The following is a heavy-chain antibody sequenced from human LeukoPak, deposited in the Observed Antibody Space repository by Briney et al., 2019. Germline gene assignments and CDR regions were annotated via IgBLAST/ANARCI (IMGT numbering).Heavy chain of an antibody. Sequence: GESLKISCKASGYRFTTYWIAWVRQMPGKGLEWMGIIYPGDSDTRYSPSFQGQVTMSADKSISTAYLQWSSLKASDTAIYYCARLNNRDTSGYYLDYWGQGTLVTVSS. CDR3: ARLNNRDTSGYYLDY. CDR2: IYPGDSDT. V-gene: IGHV5-51*01. CDR1: GYRFTTYW. J-gene: IGHJ4*02. D-gene: IGHD3-22*01.